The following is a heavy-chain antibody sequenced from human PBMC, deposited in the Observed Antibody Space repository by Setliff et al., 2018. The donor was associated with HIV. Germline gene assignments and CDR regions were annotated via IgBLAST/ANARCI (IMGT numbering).Heavy chain of an antibody. D-gene: IGHD2-15*01. CDR3: ATTDCSGADCPQMYDY. CDR2: ILSGGTT. V-gene: IGHV4-39*01. CDR1: GDSINSRSYY. J-gene: IGHJ4*02. Sequence: KASETLSLTCSVFGDSINSRSYYWGWIRQSPGQGLEWIGNILSGGTTFYNPSLKSRVSMSVDTSKNQFSLKLNSVTAADTAVYYCATTDCSGADCPQMYDYWGQGTLVTVSS.